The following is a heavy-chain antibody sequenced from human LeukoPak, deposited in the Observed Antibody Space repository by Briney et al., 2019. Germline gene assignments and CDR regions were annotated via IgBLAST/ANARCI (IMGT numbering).Heavy chain of an antibody. D-gene: IGHD3-9*01. CDR3: ARGYYDILTGYYIRFDP. Sequence: SETLSLTCTVSGGSISSYYWSWIRQPPGKGLGWIVYIYYSGSTNYNPSLKSRVTISVDTSKNQFSLKLSSVTAADTAVYYCARGYYDILTGYYIRFDPWGQGTLVTVSS. CDR1: GGSISSYY. J-gene: IGHJ5*02. V-gene: IGHV4-59*01. CDR2: IYYSGST.